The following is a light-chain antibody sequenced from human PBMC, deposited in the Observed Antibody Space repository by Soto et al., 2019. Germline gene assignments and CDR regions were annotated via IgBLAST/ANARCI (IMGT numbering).Light chain of an antibody. CDR3: QQRRTWPLT. CDR1: QSIGIY. CDR2: EAS. Sequence: EIVLTQSPATLSLSPGDRATLSCRASQSIGIYLAWYQQTPGQSPRLLIYEASNRATGVPAKFSGTGSGTDFTLTISSLESDDFGIYYCQQRRTWPLTFGGGTKVEI. J-gene: IGKJ4*01. V-gene: IGKV3-11*01.